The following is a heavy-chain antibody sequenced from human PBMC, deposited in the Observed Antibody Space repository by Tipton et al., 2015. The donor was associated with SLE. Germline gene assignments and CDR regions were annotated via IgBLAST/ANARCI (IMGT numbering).Heavy chain of an antibody. J-gene: IGHJ4*02. D-gene: IGHD3-3*01. CDR3: ARGDDFWSASIDY. CDR2: IYYSGST. Sequence: TLSLTCTVSNGSISSHLWSWIRQSPGKGLEWIGYIYYSGSTNYNPSLKSRVTISVDASKNQFSLRLSSVTAADTAVYYCARGDDFWSASIDYWGQGTLVTVSS. CDR1: NGSISSHL. V-gene: IGHV4-59*11.